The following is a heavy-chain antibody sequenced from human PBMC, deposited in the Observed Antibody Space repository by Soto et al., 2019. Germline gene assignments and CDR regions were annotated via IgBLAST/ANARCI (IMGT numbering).Heavy chain of an antibody. V-gene: IGHV3-15*07. CDR2: IKRKIDGEAT. CDR1: VFSFSNAW. Sequence: EVQLVESGGGLVRPGGSLRLSCAASVFSFSNAWMNWVRQAPGKGLEWVGRIKRKIDGEATDYAGPVKGRFTVFRDDSKSALYLQMNSLKGDDTAVYYCTTGSVEGVWGQGTTVTVS. D-gene: IGHD2-15*01. J-gene: IGHJ6*02. CDR3: TTGSVEGV.